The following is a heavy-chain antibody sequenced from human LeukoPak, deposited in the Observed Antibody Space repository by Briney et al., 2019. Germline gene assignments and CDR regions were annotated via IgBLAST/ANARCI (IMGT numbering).Heavy chain of an antibody. CDR2: INPARGGT. J-gene: IGHJ5*02. V-gene: IGHV1-2*02. CDR1: GYTFTSYD. Sequence: ASVKVSCKSSGYTFTSYDINWVRQAPGQGLEWMGWINPARGGTNSAQKFQGRVAVTRDTSISTAYMELSRLTSDDTAVYYCARVLGECGGDCYSDWFDPWGQGTLVTVSS. D-gene: IGHD2-21*02. CDR3: ARVLGECGGDCYSDWFDP.